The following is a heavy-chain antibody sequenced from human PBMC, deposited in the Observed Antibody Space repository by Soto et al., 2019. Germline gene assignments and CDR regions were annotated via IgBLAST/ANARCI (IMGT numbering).Heavy chain of an antibody. Sequence: QVQLVESGGGVVQPGRSLRLSCAASGLTLSRFAMHWVRQAPGKGLEWVAVIGYDGSNKDYADSVKGRFTISRDNSKNTLYLQMISLRPEDTAVYYCARDPVNYYGSWTYGMDVWGQGTTVTVSS. J-gene: IGHJ6*02. CDR3: ARDPVNYYGSWTYGMDV. CDR1: GLTLSRFA. D-gene: IGHD3-10*01. CDR2: IGYDGSNK. V-gene: IGHV3-30-3*01.